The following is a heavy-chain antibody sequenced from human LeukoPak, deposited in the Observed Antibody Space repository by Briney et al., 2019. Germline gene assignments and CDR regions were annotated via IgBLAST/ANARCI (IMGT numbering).Heavy chain of an antibody. J-gene: IGHJ3*02. D-gene: IGHD4-23*01. CDR3: AKGRYGGNYLDAFDI. CDR2: ISWNSDSL. Sequence: PGGSLRLSCAASGFTFDDYAMHWVRQAPGKGLEWVSGISWNSDSLGYGDSVKGRFTISRDNAKNSLYLQMNSLRAEDTAFYYCAKGRYGGNYLDAFDIWGQGTTVPVSS. CDR1: GFTFDDYA. V-gene: IGHV3-9*01.